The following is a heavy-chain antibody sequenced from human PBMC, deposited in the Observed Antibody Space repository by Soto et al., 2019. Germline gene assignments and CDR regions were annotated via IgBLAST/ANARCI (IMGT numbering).Heavy chain of an antibody. CDR2: IWYHGVDK. CDR3: ATGFLGLCTGGNCPLDS. V-gene: IGHV3-33*01. Sequence: QVQLVESGGGVVQPERSLRLSCAVSGFTFSRQAMHWVRQAPGRGLEWVAVIWYHGVDKYYADSVKGRFTISRDNSKNTVYLQMKSLRGEDTAVYYCATGFLGLCTGGNCPLDSWGQGSLVTVSS. J-gene: IGHJ4*02. D-gene: IGHD2-15*01. CDR1: GFTFSRQA.